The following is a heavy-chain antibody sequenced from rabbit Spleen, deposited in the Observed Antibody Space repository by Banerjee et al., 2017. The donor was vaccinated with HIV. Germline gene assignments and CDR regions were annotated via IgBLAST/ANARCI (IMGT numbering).Heavy chain of an antibody. Sequence: QEQLVESGGGLVKPEGSLTLTCTASGFSFSSGYDMCWVRQAPGKGLEWIACINAVTGKSVYASWAKGRFTMSRTSSTTVTLQMTSLTAADTATYFCARDLVAVIGWNFNLWGPGTLVTVS. J-gene: IGHJ4*01. CDR3: ARDLVAVIGWNFNL. D-gene: IGHD1-1*01. V-gene: IGHV1S45*01. CDR2: INAVTGKS. CDR1: GFSFSSGYD.